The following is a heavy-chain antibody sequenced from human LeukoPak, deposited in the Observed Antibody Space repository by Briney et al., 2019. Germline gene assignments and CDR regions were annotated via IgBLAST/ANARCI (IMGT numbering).Heavy chain of an antibody. Sequence: ASVKVSCKAFTYSFTTYGFSWVRQAPGQGLEWMGWISAYNGNTNYAQKLQGRVTMTTDTSTSTAYMELRSLRSDDTAVYYCARDDSSSGYLNSNLPNIDYWGQGTLVTVSS. CDR1: TYSFTTYG. CDR2: ISAYNGNT. J-gene: IGHJ4*02. V-gene: IGHV1-18*01. D-gene: IGHD6-13*01. CDR3: ARDDSSSGYLNSNLPNIDY.